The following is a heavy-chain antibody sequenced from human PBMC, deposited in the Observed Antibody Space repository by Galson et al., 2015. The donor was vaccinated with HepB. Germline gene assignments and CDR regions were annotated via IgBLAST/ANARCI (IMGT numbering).Heavy chain of an antibody. CDR3: ARDLGYGDYIGDY. J-gene: IGHJ4*02. D-gene: IGHD4-17*01. CDR1: GYTFTGYY. Sequence: SVKVSCKASGYTFTGYYMHWVRQAPGQGLEWMGWINPNSGGTNYAQKFQGRVTMTRDMSISTAYMELSRLRSDDTAVYYCARDLGYGDYIGDYWGQGTLVTVSS. CDR2: INPNSGGT. V-gene: IGHV1-2*02.